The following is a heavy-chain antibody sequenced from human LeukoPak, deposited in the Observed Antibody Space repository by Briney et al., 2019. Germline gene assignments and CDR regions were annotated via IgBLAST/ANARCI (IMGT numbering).Heavy chain of an antibody. CDR2: ISAYNGNT. D-gene: IGHD3-10*01. Sequence: ASVKVSCKASGYTFTSYGISWVRQAPGQGLEWMGWISAYNGNTNYAQKLQGRVTMTTDTSTSTAYMELRSLRSDDTAVYYCARGSYYYGSDNWFDPWGQGTLVTVSS. CDR1: GYTFTSYG. CDR3: ARGSYYYGSDNWFDP. V-gene: IGHV1-18*01. J-gene: IGHJ5*02.